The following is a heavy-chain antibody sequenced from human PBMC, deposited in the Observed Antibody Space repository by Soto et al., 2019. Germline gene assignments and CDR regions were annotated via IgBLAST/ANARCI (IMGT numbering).Heavy chain of an antibody. CDR3: ATVNSYGKHESLFYYYAMDV. CDR1: GDTFSNYG. D-gene: IGHD5-18*01. J-gene: IGHJ6*02. CDR2: IIPMAGAV. Sequence: QVHLEQSGAEVKEPGSSVKVSCKASGDTFSNYGVSWVRQAPGQGLEWMGGIIPMAGAVNYAQKLQGRVTISVDESTSTTYMELSSLTFEDTAVYYCATVNSYGKHESLFYYYAMDVWGQGTMVIVSS. V-gene: IGHV1-69*12.